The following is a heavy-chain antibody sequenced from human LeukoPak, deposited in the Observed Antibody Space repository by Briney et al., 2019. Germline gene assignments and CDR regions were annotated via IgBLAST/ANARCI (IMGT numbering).Heavy chain of an antibody. CDR1: GFTINNQA. D-gene: IGHD3-10*01. CDR3: TTGSQSGHYGPLSPAIFDY. Sequence: PGRSLRLSCAVSGFTINNQAMHWVRQVPGKGLEWVAVISYDGSKKYYGDSVRGRFTISRDNSKNTVYVQMNSLRPDDTAVYYCTTGSQSGHYGPLSPAIFDYWGQGTLVTVSS. CDR2: ISYDGSKK. J-gene: IGHJ4*02. V-gene: IGHV3-30*03.